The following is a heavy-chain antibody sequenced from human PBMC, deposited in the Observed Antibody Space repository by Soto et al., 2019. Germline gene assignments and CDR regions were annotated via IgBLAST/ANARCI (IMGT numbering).Heavy chain of an antibody. Sequence: SETLSLTCTVSGGSVSSGSYYWSWIRQPPGKGLEWIGYIYYSGSTNYNPSLKSRVTISVDTSKNQFSRNLSSVTAADTAVYYCARVSDAPTVTRFDYWGQGTLFTVSS. CDR3: ARVSDAPTVTRFDY. CDR1: GGSVSSGSYY. CDR2: IYYSGST. D-gene: IGHD4-4*01. J-gene: IGHJ4*02. V-gene: IGHV4-61*01.